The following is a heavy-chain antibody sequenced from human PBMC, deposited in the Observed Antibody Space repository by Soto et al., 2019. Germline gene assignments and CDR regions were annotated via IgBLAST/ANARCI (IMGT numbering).Heavy chain of an antibody. J-gene: IGHJ3*02. CDR3: ASLSRGGGTHDAFDI. CDR1: GGSISSYY. CDR2: IYYSGST. D-gene: IGHD2-15*01. Sequence: PSETLSLTCTVSGGSISSYYWSWIRQPPGKGLEWIGYIYYSGSTNYNPSLKSRVTISVDTSKNQFSLKLSSVTAADTAVYYCASLSRGGGTHDAFDIWGQGTMVTVSS. V-gene: IGHV4-59*01.